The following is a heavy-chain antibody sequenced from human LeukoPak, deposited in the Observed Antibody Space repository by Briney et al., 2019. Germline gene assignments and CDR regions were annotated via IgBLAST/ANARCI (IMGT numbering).Heavy chain of an antibody. V-gene: IGHV3-9*01. CDR1: GFTFDDYA. CDR3: ITNGGGDSGYGNFDY. Sequence: PGRSLRLSCTASGFTFDDYAMHWVRHVPGKGLEWVSCISWNSDNIGYADSVKGRFTISRDNAKNSLYLQMNSLRAEDTALYYCITNGGGDSGYGNFDYWGQGTLVTVSA. J-gene: IGHJ4*02. CDR2: ISWNSDNI. D-gene: IGHD5-12*01.